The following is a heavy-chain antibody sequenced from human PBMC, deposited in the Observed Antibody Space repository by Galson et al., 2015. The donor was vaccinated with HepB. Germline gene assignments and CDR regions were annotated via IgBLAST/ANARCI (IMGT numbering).Heavy chain of an antibody. Sequence: SVKVSCKASGYTFSTYGINWVRQAPGQGLERMGRINIYTGSTNYAQKFQDRVTMTADTSTSTAYLELASLDFDDTGVYFCARGGLAAIGGPTFDSWGQGTLVTVSS. D-gene: IGHD5-24*01. J-gene: IGHJ4*02. CDR2: INIYTGST. CDR1: GYTFSTYG. CDR3: ARGGLAAIGGPTFDS. V-gene: IGHV1-18*01.